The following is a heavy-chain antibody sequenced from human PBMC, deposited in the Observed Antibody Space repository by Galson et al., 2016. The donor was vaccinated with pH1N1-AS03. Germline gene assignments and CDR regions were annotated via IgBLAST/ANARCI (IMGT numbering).Heavy chain of an antibody. CDR3: ARDRHYNTSGRFYYESEH. V-gene: IGHV1-69*13. CDR2: LHPIFGTP. Sequence: SVKVSCKAPGGTFSNYAISWMRQAPGQGLEWMGGLHPIFGTPSYAQKFRGRLTITADHSTSAAYMELTSLTSEDTAIYYCARDRHYNTSGRFYYESEHWGQGTLVIVSS. D-gene: IGHD1-26*01. CDR1: GGTFSNYA. J-gene: IGHJ4*02.